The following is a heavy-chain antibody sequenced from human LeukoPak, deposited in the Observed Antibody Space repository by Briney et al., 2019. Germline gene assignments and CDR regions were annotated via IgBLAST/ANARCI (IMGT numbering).Heavy chain of an antibody. Sequence: ASVKVSCKASGYTFTSYDINWVRQATGQGLEWMGIINPSGGSTSYAQKFQGRVTMTRDTSTSTVYMELSSLRSEDTAVYYCARGGDIVVVPAAPGDYWGQGTLVTVSS. CDR2: INPSGGST. CDR3: ARGGDIVVVPAAPGDY. V-gene: IGHV1-46*01. J-gene: IGHJ4*02. D-gene: IGHD2-2*01. CDR1: GYTFTSYD.